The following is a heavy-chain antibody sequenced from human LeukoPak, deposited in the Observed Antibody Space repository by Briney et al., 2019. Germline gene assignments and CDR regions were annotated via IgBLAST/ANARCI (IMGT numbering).Heavy chain of an antibody. CDR1: GFTFSTYW. J-gene: IGHJ4*02. D-gene: IGHD4-17*01. CDR3: ARASTTVPNLLDH. V-gene: IGHV3-74*01. CDR2: IKGDGSST. Sequence: GVLRLSCAASGFTFSTYWMHWVRQAPGKGLVWVARIKGDGSSTIYADSVKGRFTISRDNSKNTLYLQTSSLRAEDTAVYYCARASTTVPNLLDHRGRGTLVTVSS.